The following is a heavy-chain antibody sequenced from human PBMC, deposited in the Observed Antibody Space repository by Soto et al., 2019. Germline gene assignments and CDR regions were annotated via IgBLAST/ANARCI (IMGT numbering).Heavy chain of an antibody. CDR2: ISTDETIK. Sequence: QVQLVEAGGDMVQPGRSLRLSCAASGFTFSNYAMHWVRQAPGKGLEWITVISTDETIKIYEDSVKGRFTISRDNCKNTLYLEMNSLLVADTAVYYCAREDDSSGYAGTFQYWGQGTLVTVSA. J-gene: IGHJ1*01. V-gene: IGHV3-30-3*01. D-gene: IGHD3-22*01. CDR1: GFTFSNYA. CDR3: AREDDSSGYAGTFQY.